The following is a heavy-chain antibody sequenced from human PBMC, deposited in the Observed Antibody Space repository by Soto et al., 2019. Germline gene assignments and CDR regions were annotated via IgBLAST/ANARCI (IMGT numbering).Heavy chain of an antibody. D-gene: IGHD5-18*01. J-gene: IGHJ4*02. CDR2: IIPILGIA. Sequence: QVQLVQSWAEVKKPGSSVKVSCKASGGTFSSYTISWVRQAPGQVLEWMGRIIPILGIANYAQKFQGRVTITTDQSRGPAYMELSSLRSEDTAVYYCARAFQGSSYGPSWWGQGTLVTVSS. CDR1: GGTFSSYT. V-gene: IGHV1-69*02. CDR3: ARAFQGSSYGPSW.